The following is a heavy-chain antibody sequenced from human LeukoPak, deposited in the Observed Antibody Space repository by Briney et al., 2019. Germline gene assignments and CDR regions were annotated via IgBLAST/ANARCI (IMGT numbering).Heavy chain of an antibody. CDR1: GFTFSSYW. D-gene: IGHD2-2*01. V-gene: IGHV3-74*01. CDR2: IYSDGDTT. CDR3: ARDQGSTSRGIDY. Sequence: GGSLRLSCAASGFTFSSYWMHWVRQAPGKGLVWVSRIYSDGDTTNYADSVKGRFTISRDNAKNTLYLQMNSLRAEDTAVYYCARDQGSTSRGIDYWGQGTLVTVSS. J-gene: IGHJ4*02.